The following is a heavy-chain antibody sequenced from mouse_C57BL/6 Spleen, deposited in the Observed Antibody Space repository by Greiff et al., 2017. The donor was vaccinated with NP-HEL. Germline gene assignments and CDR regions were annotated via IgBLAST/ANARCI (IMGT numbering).Heavy chain of an antibody. CDR3: AKNTVREDHYELQGWVGY. J-gene: IGHJ4*01. Sequence: QVQLQQSGPGLVQPSQSLSITCTVSGFSLTSYGVHWVRQSPGKGLEWLGVIWSGGSTAYNAAFMSRLSITKDNSKSQVLFKMNSLQADDTAIYYCAKNTVREDHYELQGWVGYWGKGTSVTVSS. CDR1: GFSLTSYG. CDR2: IWSGGST. V-gene: IGHV2-5*01. D-gene: IGHD2-1*01.